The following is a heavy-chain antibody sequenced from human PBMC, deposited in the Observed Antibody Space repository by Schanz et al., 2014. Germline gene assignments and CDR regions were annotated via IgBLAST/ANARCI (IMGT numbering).Heavy chain of an antibody. CDR2: IKSDGSST. J-gene: IGHJ5*02. CDR3: ARPALWFGDNCFDP. CDR1: GFTFSSYW. D-gene: IGHD3-10*01. Sequence: EVKMVESGGGLVKPGGSLRLSCAASGFTFSSYWMHWVRQVPGKGLVWVSHIKSDGSSTSYADSVKGRFTISRDNAKNTLYLQMNSLRAEDTAVYYCARPALWFGDNCFDPWGQGTLVTVSS. V-gene: IGHV3-74*02.